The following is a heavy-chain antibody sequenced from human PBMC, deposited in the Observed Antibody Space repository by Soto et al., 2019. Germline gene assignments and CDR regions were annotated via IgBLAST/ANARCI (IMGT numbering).Heavy chain of an antibody. D-gene: IGHD4-17*01. Sequence: GASVKVSCKASGYTFTSYGICWGRQAPGQRLEWMGWISAYNGNTKYAQKLQGRATMNTDTSTSTAYMELRSLRSDDTAVYYCARSGGGFYGGRFDFWGQGTMVTVSS. CDR1: GYTFTSYG. CDR3: ARSGGGFYGGRFDF. V-gene: IGHV1-18*01. CDR2: ISAYNGNT. J-gene: IGHJ4*01.